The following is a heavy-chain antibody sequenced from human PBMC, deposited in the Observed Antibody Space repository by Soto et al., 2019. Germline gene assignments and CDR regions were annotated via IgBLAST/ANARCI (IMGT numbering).Heavy chain of an antibody. Sequence: QVQLQQSGPGLVKPSETLSLTCTVSSGPSSSHNWGWIRQPPGRGLEWIGYVYYTGGTSYNPSLKSLVTISADTSTNHISLTLSSVTAADTAVYYCVRQGIGNLHGLGDVWGQGTTVSVSS. CDR1: SGPSSSHN. CDR3: VRQGIGNLHGLGDV. D-gene: IGHD1-1*01. J-gene: IGHJ6*02. CDR2: VYYTGGT. V-gene: IGHV4-59*08.